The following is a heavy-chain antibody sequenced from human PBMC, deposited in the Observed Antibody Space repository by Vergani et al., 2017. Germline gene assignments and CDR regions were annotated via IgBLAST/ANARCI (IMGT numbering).Heavy chain of an antibody. CDR3: ARDRAGAARYWYFDL. D-gene: IGHD6-6*01. J-gene: IGHJ2*01. Sequence: EVQLLESGGGLVQPGGSLRLSCAASGFTFSSYAMSWVRQAPGKGLEWVSTISGSGGSTYYADSVKGRFTISRDNAKNSLYLQMNSLRAEDTAVYYCARDRAGAARYWYFDLWGRGTLVTVSS. V-gene: IGHV3-23*01. CDR2: ISGSGGST. CDR1: GFTFSSYA.